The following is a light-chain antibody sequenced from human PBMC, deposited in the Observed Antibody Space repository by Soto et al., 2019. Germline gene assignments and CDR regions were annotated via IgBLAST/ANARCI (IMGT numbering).Light chain of an antibody. CDR2: EDT. CDR3: CSYAGSSTWV. J-gene: IGLJ3*02. Sequence: QSALTQPASVSGSPGQSITISCTGTSSDIGKYDLVSWYQQHPGKAPKLLVYEDTKRPSGVSNRFSGSKSGNTASLTISGLQADDEADYYCCSYAGSSTWVFGGGTKLTVL. V-gene: IGLV2-23*01. CDR1: SSDIGKYDL.